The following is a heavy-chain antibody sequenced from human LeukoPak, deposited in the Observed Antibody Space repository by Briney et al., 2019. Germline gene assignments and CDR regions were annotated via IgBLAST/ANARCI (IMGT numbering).Heavy chain of an antibody. D-gene: IGHD3-22*01. J-gene: IGHJ4*02. Sequence: GASVKVSCKASGYTFTSYYMHWVRQAPGQGLEWMGIINPSGGSTSYAQKFQGRVTMTRDTSTSTVYMELSSLRSEDTAVYYCAREKEAYYDSSGYYPPDYWGQGTLVTVSS. V-gene: IGHV1-46*01. CDR3: AREKEAYYDSSGYYPPDY. CDR1: GYTFTSYY. CDR2: INPSGGST.